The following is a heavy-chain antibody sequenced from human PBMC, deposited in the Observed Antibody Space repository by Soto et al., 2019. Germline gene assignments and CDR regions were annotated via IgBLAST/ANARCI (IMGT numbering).Heavy chain of an antibody. CDR3: ATPGGLYSSGWYGFGS. CDR2: ISGSGGST. CDR1: GFTFSSYA. D-gene: IGHD6-19*01. V-gene: IGHV3-23*01. J-gene: IGHJ4*02. Sequence: EVQLLASGGGLVQPGGSLRLSCAASGFTFSSYAMSWVRQAPGKGLEWVSAISGSGGSTYYADSVKGRFTISRDNTQNTLYLQLNSVRAEDTAVYYCATPGGLYSSGWYGFGSWGQGTLVTVSS.